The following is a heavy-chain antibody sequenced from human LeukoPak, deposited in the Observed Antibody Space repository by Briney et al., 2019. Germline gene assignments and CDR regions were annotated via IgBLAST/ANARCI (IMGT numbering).Heavy chain of an antibody. V-gene: IGHV1-46*01. J-gene: IGHJ4*02. Sequence: ASVKVSCKASGYTFTSYYMHWVRQAPGQGLEWMGIINPSGGSTSYAQKFQGRVTMTRDTSTSTVYMELSSLRSEDTAVYCCARDAPVVRGVIIAFDYWGQGTLVTVSS. CDR1: GYTFTSYY. D-gene: IGHD3-10*01. CDR3: ARDAPVVRGVIIAFDY. CDR2: INPSGGST.